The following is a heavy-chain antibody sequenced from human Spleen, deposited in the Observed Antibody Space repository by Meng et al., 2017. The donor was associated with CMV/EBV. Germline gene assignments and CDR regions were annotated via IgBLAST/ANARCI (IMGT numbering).Heavy chain of an antibody. CDR3: ARGWLDISVAQN. Sequence: VSVGSISSSSSYWGWLRQPPGKGLEWIGTMYNSGATYYNPSLTSRVIISGDTSKNQLSLKLSSVTAADTAVYYCARGWLDISVAQNWGQGTLVTVSS. V-gene: IGHV4-39*07. J-gene: IGHJ4*02. CDR2: MYNSGAT. CDR1: VGSISSSSSY. D-gene: IGHD6-19*01.